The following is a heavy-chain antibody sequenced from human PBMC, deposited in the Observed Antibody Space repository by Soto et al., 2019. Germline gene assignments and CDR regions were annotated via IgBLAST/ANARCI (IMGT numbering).Heavy chain of an antibody. CDR1: GFSFNEAW. V-gene: IGHV3-15*07. Sequence: GGSLRLSCVASGFSFNEAWMNWVRQAPGEGLEWVGRIKTSAGGGATDYAAPVQGRFTISRDDSKNALYLHINSLRTEDTAIYYCTTGSVEGIWGQGTTVTVS. CDR2: IKTSAGGGAT. D-gene: IGHD2-15*01. J-gene: IGHJ6*02. CDR3: TTGSVEGI.